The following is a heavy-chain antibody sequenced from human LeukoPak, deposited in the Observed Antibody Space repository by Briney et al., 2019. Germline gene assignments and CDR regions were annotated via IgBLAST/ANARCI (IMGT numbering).Heavy chain of an antibody. CDR2: ISSSSSYI. V-gene: IGHV3-21*01. J-gene: IGHJ4*02. Sequence: GGSLRLSCAASGFTFSGYSMNWVRQAPGKGLEWVSSISSSSSYIYYADSVKGRFTISRDNAKNSLYLQMNSLRAEDTAVYYCARDGDYSSGWRYWGQGTLVTVSS. CDR3: ARDGDYSSGWRY. D-gene: IGHD6-19*01. CDR1: GFTFSGYS.